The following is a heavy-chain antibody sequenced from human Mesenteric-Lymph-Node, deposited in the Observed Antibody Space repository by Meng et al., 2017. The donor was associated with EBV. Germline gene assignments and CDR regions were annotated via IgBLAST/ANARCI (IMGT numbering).Heavy chain of an antibody. CDR3: ATVGGSFDFWI. CDR2: IFHSGTT. D-gene: IGHD3-3*01. V-gene: IGHV4-4*02. J-gene: IGHJ4*02. Sequence: QVHLHDAGPGRLNPSETLSLSRTVSGDSISSPNWWSWVCQPPGKGLEWIGEIFHSGTTDSSPSLKSRVTMSIDKSRNQFSLKLNSVTAADTAVYYCATVGGSFDFWIWGQGALVTVSS. CDR1: GDSISSPNW.